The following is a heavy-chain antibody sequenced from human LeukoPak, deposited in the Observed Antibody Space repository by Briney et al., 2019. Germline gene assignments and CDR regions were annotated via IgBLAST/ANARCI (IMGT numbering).Heavy chain of an antibody. CDR2: IRSKAYGGTT. CDR3: TRDGGFQYYFDY. V-gene: IGHV3-49*04. D-gene: IGHD2-15*01. J-gene: IGHJ4*02. CDR1: GFTFGDYA. Sequence: GGSLRLSCTASGFTFGDYAMNWVRQAPGKGLEWVAFIRSKAYGGTTEYAASVRGRFTFSRDDSKSIAYLQMNSLKTEDTAVYYCTRDGGFQYYFDYWGQGTLVTVSS.